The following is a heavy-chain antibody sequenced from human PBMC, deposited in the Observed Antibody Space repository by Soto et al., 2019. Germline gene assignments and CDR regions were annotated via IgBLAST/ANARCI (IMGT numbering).Heavy chain of an antibody. CDR3: AKNQWELVY. J-gene: IGHJ4*02. V-gene: IGHV3-23*01. CDR1: GFTFSTYD. Sequence: LRLSCAASGFTFSTYDMSWVRQAPGKGLEWVSAISSGGDTYYTDSVKGRFTISRDNSKNTLYLQMNSLRAEDTAVYYCAKNQWELVYWGQGTLVTVSS. D-gene: IGHD1-26*01. CDR2: ISSGGDT.